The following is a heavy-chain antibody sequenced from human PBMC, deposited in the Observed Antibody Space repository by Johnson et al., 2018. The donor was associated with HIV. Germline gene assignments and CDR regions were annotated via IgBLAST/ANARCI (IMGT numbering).Heavy chain of an antibody. CDR2: ISSSGSTI. V-gene: IGHV3-11*04. J-gene: IGHJ3*02. CDR1: GFTFSDYY. CDR3: AKVGATVITPRGEAFDI. D-gene: IGHD4-23*01. Sequence: QVQLVESGGGLVKPGGSLRLSCVASGFTFSDYYMSWIRQAPGKGLEWVSYISSSGSTIYYADSVNGRFTISRDNSKNTLYLQMNSLRAEDTAVYYCAKVGATVITPRGEAFDIWGQGTMVTVSS.